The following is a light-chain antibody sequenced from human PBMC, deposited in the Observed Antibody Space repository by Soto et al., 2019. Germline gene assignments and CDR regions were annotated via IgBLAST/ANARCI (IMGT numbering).Light chain of an antibody. CDR3: QQYDNLPLT. CDR1: QSISSY. CDR2: DAS. Sequence: DIQMTQSASSLSASVGDRVTITCRASQSISSYLNWYQQKPGKAPKLLIYDASNLETGVPSRFSGSGSGTDFTFTISSLQPEHIATYYCQQYDNLPLTFGGGTKVDI. V-gene: IGKV1-33*01. J-gene: IGKJ4*01.